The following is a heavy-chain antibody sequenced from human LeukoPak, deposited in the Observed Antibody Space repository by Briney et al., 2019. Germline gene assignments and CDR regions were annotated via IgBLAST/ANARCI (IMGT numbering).Heavy chain of an antibody. Sequence: SETLSLTCTVSGDSVSNGGYYWSWIRQPPGKGLEWIGYIHYSGSTNYSPSLKSRVTISVDPSKNQSSLKLSSVTAADTAVYYCARSQPFTTYDYWGQGTLVTVSS. CDR3: ARSQPFTTYDY. CDR2: IHYSGST. J-gene: IGHJ4*02. D-gene: IGHD3-3*01. V-gene: IGHV4-61*08. CDR1: GDSVSNGGYY.